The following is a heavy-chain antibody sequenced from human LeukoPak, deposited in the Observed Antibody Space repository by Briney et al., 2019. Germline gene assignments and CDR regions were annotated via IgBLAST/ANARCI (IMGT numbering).Heavy chain of an antibody. CDR3: ARVGSIAAAGTPDY. CDR1: GFTFSDYY. J-gene: IGHJ4*02. CDR2: ISSSSGHT. D-gene: IGHD6-13*01. V-gene: IGHV3-11*06. Sequence: PGGSLRLSCAASGFTFSDYYMSWLRQTPGKGLEWVSYISSSSGHTEYADSVKGRFTVSRDNAKNSLFLQLNSLRADDTAVYYCARVGSIAAAGTPDYWGQGTLVTVSS.